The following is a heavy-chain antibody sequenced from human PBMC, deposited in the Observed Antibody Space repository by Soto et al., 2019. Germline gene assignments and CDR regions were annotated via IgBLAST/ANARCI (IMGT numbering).Heavy chain of an antibody. CDR2: VYYSGST. CDR3: ARGYCINGVCYTLSAFDI. CDR1: GGSISSFY. V-gene: IGHV4-59*01. Sequence: PSETLSLTCSVSGGSISSFYWSWIRQPPGKGLEWIGYVYYSGSTNYNPSLKSRDTISVDTSKNQFSLKMSSVTAADTAVYYCARGYCINGVCYTLSAFDIWGQGTMVTVSS. D-gene: IGHD2-8*01. J-gene: IGHJ3*02.